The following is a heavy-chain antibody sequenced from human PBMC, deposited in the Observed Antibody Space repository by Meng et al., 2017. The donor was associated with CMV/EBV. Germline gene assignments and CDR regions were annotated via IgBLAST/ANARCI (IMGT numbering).Heavy chain of an antibody. V-gene: IGHV3-33*03. CDR2: IWYDGSNK. D-gene: IGHD4/OR15-4a*01. Sequence: GESLKISCAASGFTSSSYGMHWVRQAPGKGLEWVAVIWYDGSNKYYADSVKGRFTISRDNAKNSLYLQMNSLRAEDTALYYCAKDGAPTRAFDYWGQGTLVTVSS. CDR1: GFTSSSYG. J-gene: IGHJ4*02. CDR3: AKDGAPTRAFDY.